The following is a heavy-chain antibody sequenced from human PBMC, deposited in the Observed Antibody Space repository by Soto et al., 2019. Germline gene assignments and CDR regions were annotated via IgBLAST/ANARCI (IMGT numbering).Heavy chain of an antibody. V-gene: IGHV5-51*01. CDR1: GYSFTSYW. Sequence: GESLKISCKGSGYSFTSYWIGWVRQMPGKGLESMGIIYPGDSDTRYSPSFQGQVTISADKSISTAYLQWSSLKASDTAMYYCASPLRYDFWSGYVFDYWGQGTLVTVSS. J-gene: IGHJ4*02. D-gene: IGHD3-3*01. CDR2: IYPGDSDT. CDR3: ASPLRYDFWSGYVFDY.